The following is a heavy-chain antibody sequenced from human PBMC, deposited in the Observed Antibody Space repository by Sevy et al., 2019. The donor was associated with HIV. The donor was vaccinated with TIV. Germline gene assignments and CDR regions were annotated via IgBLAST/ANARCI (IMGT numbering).Heavy chain of an antibody. V-gene: IGHV3-7*01. D-gene: IGHD2-15*01. CDR1: GFTFSDDC. J-gene: IGHJ4*02. Sequence: GESLKISCAASGFTFSDDCMSWVRQAPGKGLEWVANIKQDGSQKYYVDSVKGRFTISRDNAKNSLYLQMNSLRAEDTAVYYCARGGWHSGYWGQGTLVTVSS. CDR2: IKQDGSQK. CDR3: ARGGWHSGY.